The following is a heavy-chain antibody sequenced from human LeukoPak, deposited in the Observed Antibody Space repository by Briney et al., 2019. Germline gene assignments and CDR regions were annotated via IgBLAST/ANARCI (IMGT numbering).Heavy chain of an antibody. D-gene: IGHD2-21*02. CDR2: ISRDSDIR. V-gene: IGHV3-48*01. CDR3: ARDNPRCCGVVSANIDDL. CDR1: GFIFGRDS. Sequence: GGSLTLSCAASGFIFGRDSMNWVRQAPGGGLEWISYISRDSDIRYYADSVRGRFHISRDNARNSLYLQMNSLRADDTAMYYCARDNPRCCGVVSANIDDLWGQGTLVTVSS. J-gene: IGHJ5*02.